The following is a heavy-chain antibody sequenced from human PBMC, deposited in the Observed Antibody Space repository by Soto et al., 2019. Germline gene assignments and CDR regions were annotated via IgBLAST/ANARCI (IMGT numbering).Heavy chain of an antibody. CDR1: GYTLTELS. CDR3: ATEQINEKSGYDYRGPTYYYYGMDV. D-gene: IGHD5-12*01. CDR2: FDPEDGET. V-gene: IGHV1-24*01. Sequence: ASVKVSCKVSGYTLTELSMHWVRQAPGKGLEWMGGFDPEDGETIYAQKFQGRVTMTEDTSTDTAYMELSSLRSEDTAVYYCATEQINEKSGYDYRGPTYYYYGMDVWGQGTTVTVSS. J-gene: IGHJ6*02.